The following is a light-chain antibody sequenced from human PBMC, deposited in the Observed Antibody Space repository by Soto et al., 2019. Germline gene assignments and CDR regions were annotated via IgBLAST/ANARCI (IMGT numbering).Light chain of an antibody. J-gene: IGLJ1*01. CDR1: SSDVGGYNY. V-gene: IGLV2-11*01. CDR2: DVS. CDR3: CSNAGSYSYV. Sequence: QSALTQPRSVSGSPGQSVTISCTGTSSDVGGYNYVSWYQQHPGKAPKLMIYDVSKRPSGGPDRFSGSKSGNTASLTISGLQAEDEADYYCCSNAGSYSYVFGTGTKLTVL.